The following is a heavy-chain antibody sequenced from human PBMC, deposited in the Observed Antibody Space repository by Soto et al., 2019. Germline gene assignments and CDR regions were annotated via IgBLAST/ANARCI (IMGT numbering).Heavy chain of an antibody. Sequence: SVKVSCKASRYTFSIYAMHVVRQDPGQRLEWMGWISAGNGNTEYSQKFQGRVTITRDTSASTAYMELSSLRSEDTAVYYCARGLAVAGTFLLGYWGQGTLVTVSS. V-gene: IGHV1-3*01. D-gene: IGHD6-19*01. CDR3: ARGLAVAGTFLLGY. CDR1: RYTFSIYA. J-gene: IGHJ4*02. CDR2: ISAGNGNT.